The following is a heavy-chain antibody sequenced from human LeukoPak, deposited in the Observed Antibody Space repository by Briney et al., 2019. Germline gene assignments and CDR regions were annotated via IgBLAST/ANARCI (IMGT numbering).Heavy chain of an antibody. CDR2: IYYGGST. J-gene: IGHJ5*02. CDR3: ASTPEIYCSGGSCYSGWGWFDP. Sequence: PSETLSLTCTVSGGPISSYYWSWIRQPPGKGLEWIGYIYYGGSTNYNPSLKSRVTISVDTSKNQFSLKLSSVTAADTAVYYCASTPEIYCSGGSCYSGWGWFDPWGQGTLVTVSS. V-gene: IGHV4-59*01. D-gene: IGHD2-15*01. CDR1: GGPISSYY.